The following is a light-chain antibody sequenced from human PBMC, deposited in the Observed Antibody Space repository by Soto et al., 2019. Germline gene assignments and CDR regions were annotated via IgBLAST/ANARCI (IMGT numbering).Light chain of an antibody. CDR2: DVT. Sequence: QSALTQPRSVSGAPGQSVTVSCTGTSSDVGGYDFVSWYQQHPGKAPKLVIYDVTKRPSGVPDRFSGSKSGNTASLTISGLQAEDEAVYFCCSYAATYVYVFGTATKVTVL. CDR3: CSYAATYVYV. J-gene: IGLJ1*01. V-gene: IGLV2-11*01. CDR1: SSDVGGYDF.